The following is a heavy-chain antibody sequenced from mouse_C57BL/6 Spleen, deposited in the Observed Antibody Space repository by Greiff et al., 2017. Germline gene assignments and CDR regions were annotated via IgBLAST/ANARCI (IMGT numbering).Heavy chain of an antibody. CDR2: IWWNDEK. Sequence: ESGPGILQPSQTLSLTCSFSGFSLSTSNMGIGWIRQPSGKGLEWLAHIWWNDEKNDNPSLKRRLTISKDTSNKQVFLKITSVDTADTATYYCAQIYGNYGYFDVWGTGTTLTVSS. V-gene: IGHV8-5*01. CDR3: AQIYGNYGYFDV. J-gene: IGHJ1*03. D-gene: IGHD2-1*01. CDR1: GFSLSTSNMG.